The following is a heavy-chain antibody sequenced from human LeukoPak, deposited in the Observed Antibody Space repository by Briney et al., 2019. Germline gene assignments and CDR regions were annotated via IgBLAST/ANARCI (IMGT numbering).Heavy chain of an antibody. CDR3: ATEIWVPDDAFDI. J-gene: IGHJ3*02. CDR1: GYTLTELS. D-gene: IGHD3-16*01. Sequence: GASVKVSCKVSGYTLTELSMHWVRQAPGKELEWMGGFDPEDGETIYAQKFQGRATMTEDTSTDTAYMELSSLRSEDTAVYYCATEIWVPDDAFDIWGQGTMVTVSS. V-gene: IGHV1-24*01. CDR2: FDPEDGET.